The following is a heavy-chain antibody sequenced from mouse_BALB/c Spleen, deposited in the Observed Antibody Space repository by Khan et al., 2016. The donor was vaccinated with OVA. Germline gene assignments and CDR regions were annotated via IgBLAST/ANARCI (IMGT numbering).Heavy chain of an antibody. D-gene: IGHD3-1*01. J-gene: IGHJ3*01. CDR3: TGGGFGGFAY. V-gene: IGHV1-54*01. Sequence: QVQLKQSGAELVRPGTSVKVSCKASGYAFTNYLIEWVKQRPGQGLEWIGVINPGSGGTNYNEKFKGKATLNADKSSSTAYMQLSSLTSDVSSVYFCTGGGFGGFAYWGQGTLVTVSA. CDR1: GYAFTNYL. CDR2: INPGSGGT.